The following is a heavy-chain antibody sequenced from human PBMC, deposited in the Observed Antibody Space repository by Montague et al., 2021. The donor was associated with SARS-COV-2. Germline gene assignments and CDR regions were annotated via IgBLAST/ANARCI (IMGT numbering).Heavy chain of an antibody. CDR3: ARLPYDNSYGMDV. CDR1: GGSISTYY. Sequence: SETLSLTCTVSGGSISTYYWNRIRQSPGKGLEWIGYIYYSGSTNYNPSLQSRVIISVDRSKIQFSLKLNSVTAADTAIYYCARLPYDNSYGMDVWGQGTTVTAAS. J-gene: IGHJ6*02. D-gene: IGHD3-9*01. V-gene: IGHV4-59*01. CDR2: IYYSGST.